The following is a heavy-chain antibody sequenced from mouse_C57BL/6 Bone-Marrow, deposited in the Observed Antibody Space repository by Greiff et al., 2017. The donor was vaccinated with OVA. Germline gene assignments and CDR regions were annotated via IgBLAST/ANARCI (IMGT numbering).Heavy chain of an antibody. CDR1: GYSITSDY. V-gene: IGHV3-8*01. J-gene: IGHJ4*01. CDR3: ARYPDYYGSRSYAMDY. Sequence: EVQLQESGPGLAQPSQTLSLTCSVTGYSITSDYWNWIRKFPGNKLEYMGYISYSGSTYYNPSLKSRISITRDTSKNQYYLQLNSVTTEDTATYYCARYPDYYGSRSYAMDYWGQGTSVTVSS. D-gene: IGHD1-1*01. CDR2: ISYSGST.